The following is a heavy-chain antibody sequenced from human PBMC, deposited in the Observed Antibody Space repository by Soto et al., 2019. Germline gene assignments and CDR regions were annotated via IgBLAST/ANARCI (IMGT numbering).Heavy chain of an antibody. CDR2: ISGRGDST. CDR3: AKHLWYGESVFDP. V-gene: IGHV3-23*01. Sequence: GGSLRLSCVASGLTFSSYAINWVRQAPGRGLEWVSAISGRGDSTYYADSVKGRFTISRDNSKNTVSLQMNSLRAEDTAVYYCAKHLWYGESVFDPWGQGTLVTVSS. D-gene: IGHD3-10*01. J-gene: IGHJ5*02. CDR1: GLTFSSYA.